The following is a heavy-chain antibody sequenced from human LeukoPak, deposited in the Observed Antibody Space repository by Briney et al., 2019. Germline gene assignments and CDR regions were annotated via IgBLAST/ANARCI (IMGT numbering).Heavy chain of an antibody. CDR1: GGTFSSYA. CDR3: ARTRDPVVITFNYYYYMDV. J-gene: IGHJ6*03. Sequence: GASVKVSCKASGGTFSSYAISWVRQAPGQGLEWMGGIIPIFGKANYAQKFQDRVTITADQSTRTAYMELSSLISEDTAVYYCARTRDPVVITFNYYYYMDVWGKGTTVTVSS. V-gene: IGHV1-69*13. CDR2: IIPIFGKA. D-gene: IGHD3-22*01.